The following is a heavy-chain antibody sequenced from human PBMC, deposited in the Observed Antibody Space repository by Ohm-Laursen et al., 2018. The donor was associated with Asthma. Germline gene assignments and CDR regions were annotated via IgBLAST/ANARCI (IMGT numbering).Heavy chain of an antibody. CDR1: GGSVNNYY. V-gene: IGHV4-34*01. CDR2: INHSGNT. CDR3: ARNNWFDP. J-gene: IGHJ5*02. Sequence: SDTLSLTCAVYGGSVNNYYWSWIRQPPGKGLEWIGEINHSGNTNYNPSLKSRVTISVDTSKNQFSLKLTSVTAADTAVYYCARNNWFDPWGQGILVTVSS.